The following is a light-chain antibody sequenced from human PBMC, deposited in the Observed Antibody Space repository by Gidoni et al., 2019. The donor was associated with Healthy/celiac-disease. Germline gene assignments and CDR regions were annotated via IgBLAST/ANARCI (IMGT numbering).Light chain of an antibody. CDR1: ALPKQY. CDR2: KDR. CDR3: QSADSSGTYVV. V-gene: IGLV3-25*03. Sequence: SYELTHPPSVSVSPRQTARITCSGDALPKQYAYWYQQKPGQAPVLVIYKDRERPSGIPERFSGSSSGTTVTLTISGVQAEDEADYYCQSADSSGTYVVFGGGTKLTVL. J-gene: IGLJ2*01.